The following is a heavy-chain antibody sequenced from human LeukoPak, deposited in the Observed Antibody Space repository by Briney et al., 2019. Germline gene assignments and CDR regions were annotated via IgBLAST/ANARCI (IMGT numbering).Heavy chain of an antibody. CDR1: GFTFSSYA. Sequence: GGSLRLSCAASGFTFSSYAMSGVRQAPGKGLEWVSAISGSGGSTYYADSVKGRFTISRDNSKNTLYLQMNSLRAEDTAVYYWAKVARGYCSGGSCYSYYYMDVWGKGPTVTVSS. V-gene: IGHV3-23*01. D-gene: IGHD2-15*01. CDR3: AKVARGYCSGGSCYSYYYMDV. J-gene: IGHJ6*03. CDR2: ISGSGGST.